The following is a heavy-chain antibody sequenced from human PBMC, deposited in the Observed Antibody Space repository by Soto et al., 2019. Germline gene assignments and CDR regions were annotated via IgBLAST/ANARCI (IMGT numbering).Heavy chain of an antibody. Sequence: EVQLVESGGGLVQPGGSLRLSCVASGFTFSSYDMHWVRQATGKGLEWVSAIGTAGDTYYPGSVKGRFTISRENAKNSLYLQMNSLRAEDTAVYYCARKPSYYVDAFDIWGQGTMVTVSS. D-gene: IGHD1-26*01. CDR1: GFTFSSYD. CDR2: IGTAGDT. V-gene: IGHV3-13*01. J-gene: IGHJ3*02. CDR3: ARKPSYYVDAFDI.